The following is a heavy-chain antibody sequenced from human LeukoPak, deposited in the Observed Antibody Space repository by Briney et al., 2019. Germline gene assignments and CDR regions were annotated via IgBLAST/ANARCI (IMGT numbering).Heavy chain of an antibody. Sequence: PGGSLRLSCAASGFTFSSYWMHWVRQAPGKGLVWVSRINSDGSSTSYADSVKGRFTISRDNAKNSLYLQMNSLRAEDTALYYCARMWAVADPFLDFWGQGTLVTVSS. D-gene: IGHD6-19*01. V-gene: IGHV3-74*01. CDR1: GFTFSSYW. CDR3: ARMWAVADPFLDF. CDR2: INSDGSST. J-gene: IGHJ4*02.